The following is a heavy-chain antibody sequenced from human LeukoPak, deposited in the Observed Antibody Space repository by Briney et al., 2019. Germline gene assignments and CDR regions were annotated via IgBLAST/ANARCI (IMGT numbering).Heavy chain of an antibody. CDR3: ARDSCLIKTCLDY. D-gene: IGHD3-10*01. V-gene: IGHV3-33*01. CDR1: GFIFSHFG. CDR2: IQSDGSQE. J-gene: IGHJ4*02. Sequence: PGGSLRLSSATSGFIFSHFGMHWVRQAPSKGLEWVAAIQSDGSQEYFADSVKGRSTISRDKSKSTMYLQIDTLRAEDTAVYYCARDSCLIKTCLDYWGQGTLVTVSS.